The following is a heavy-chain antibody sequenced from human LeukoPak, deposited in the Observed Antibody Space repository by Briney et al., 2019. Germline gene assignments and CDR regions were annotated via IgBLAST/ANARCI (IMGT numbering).Heavy chain of an antibody. CDR3: ARDRKYYYDSSGYYFDY. D-gene: IGHD3-22*01. CDR1: GFTFSDYY. CDR2: ISSTGSSI. J-gene: IGHJ4*02. V-gene: IGHV3-11*01. Sequence: GGSLRLSCAASGFTFSDYYMSWIRQAPGKGLEWVSYISSTGSSIYYVDSVKGRFTISRDNAKNSLYLQMNSLRAEDTAVYYCARDRKYYYDSSGYYFDYWGQGTLVTVSS.